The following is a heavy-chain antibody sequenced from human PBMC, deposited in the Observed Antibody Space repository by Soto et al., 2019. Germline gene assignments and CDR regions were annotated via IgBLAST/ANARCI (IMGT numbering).Heavy chain of an antibody. Sequence: QVHLEQSGAEVKKPGASVKVSCKASGYTFTSYGITWVRQAPGQGLEWMGWISADNGNTEYSQKLQGRVTMTTDTSTSTAYMETRRMRSDETAVSYCARDFSGPNWNYGAGLYYFAYWGQGTPVTVSS. CDR3: ARDFSGPNWNYGAGLYYFAY. CDR2: ISADNGNT. D-gene: IGHD1-7*01. J-gene: IGHJ4*02. V-gene: IGHV1-18*01. CDR1: GYTFTSYG.